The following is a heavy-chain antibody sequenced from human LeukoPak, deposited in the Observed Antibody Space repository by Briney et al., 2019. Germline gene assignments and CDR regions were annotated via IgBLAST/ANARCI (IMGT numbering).Heavy chain of an antibody. V-gene: IGHV3-23*01. CDR2: ISGSGDST. Sequence: GGSLRLSCAASGFTFSSYAMSWVRQAPGKGLERVSAISGSGDSTYYADSVKGRFTISRDNSKNTLYLQMNSLRAEDTAVYYCAKVRQWGTYGSGSSDMDVWGQGTTVTVSS. CDR1: GFTFSSYA. D-gene: IGHD3-10*01. J-gene: IGHJ6*02. CDR3: AKVRQWGTYGSGSSDMDV.